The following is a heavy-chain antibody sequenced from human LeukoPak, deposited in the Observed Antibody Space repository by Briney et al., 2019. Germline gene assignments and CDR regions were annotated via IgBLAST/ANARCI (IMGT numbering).Heavy chain of an antibody. CDR2: IYYSGST. Sequence: SETLSLTCTVSGGSISSYYWSWIRQPPGKGLEWIGYIYYSGSTNYNPSLKSRVTISVDRSKNQFSLKLSSVTAADTAVYYCASSCSSTSCPFDYWGQGTLVTVSS. J-gene: IGHJ4*02. V-gene: IGHV4-59*12. CDR3: ASSCSSTSCPFDY. CDR1: GGSISSYY. D-gene: IGHD2-2*01.